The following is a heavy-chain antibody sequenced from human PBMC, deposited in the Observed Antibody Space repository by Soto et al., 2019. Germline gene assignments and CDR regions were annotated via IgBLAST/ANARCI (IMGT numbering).Heavy chain of an antibody. D-gene: IGHD3-10*01. J-gene: IGHJ4*02. Sequence: SSETLSLTCTVSGGSISSSSYYWGWIRQPPGKGLEWIGSIYYSGSTYYNPSLKSRVTISVDTSKNQFSLKLSSVTAADTAVYYCARNPRGYYGSGSYSPEYYFDYWGQGTLVTVSS. CDR2: IYYSGST. V-gene: IGHV4-39*01. CDR3: ARNPRGYYGSGSYSPEYYFDY. CDR1: GGSISSSSYY.